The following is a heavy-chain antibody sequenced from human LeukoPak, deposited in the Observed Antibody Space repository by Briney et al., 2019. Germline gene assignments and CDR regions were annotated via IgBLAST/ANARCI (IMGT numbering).Heavy chain of an antibody. CDR2: ITDSGGDT. CDR1: GFTFSNYA. D-gene: IGHD6-6*01. V-gene: IGHV3-23*01. Sequence: PGGSLRLSCAASGFTFSNYAMSWVRQTLEKGLEWVSAITDSGGDTYHADSVEGRFSISRDNSKNILYMEMNSLRVEDTAMYYCAKGSRSSRPYYFDFWGQGTLVTVSS. J-gene: IGHJ4*02. CDR3: AKGSRSSRPYYFDF.